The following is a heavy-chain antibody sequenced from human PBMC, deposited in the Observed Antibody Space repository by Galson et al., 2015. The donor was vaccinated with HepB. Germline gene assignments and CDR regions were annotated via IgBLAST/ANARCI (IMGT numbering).Heavy chain of an antibody. Sequence: SLRLSCAASGFTFSSYAMRWVRQVPGKGLEWVSSISESGGSTYYADSVKGRFTISRDKSKNTLYLRMNSLRAEDTAVYYCAKCRIPACYYGVDVWGQGTTVTVSS. CDR2: ISESGGST. V-gene: IGHV3-23*01. CDR1: GFTFSSYA. D-gene: IGHD2-2*01. CDR3: AKCRIPACYYGVDV. J-gene: IGHJ6*02.